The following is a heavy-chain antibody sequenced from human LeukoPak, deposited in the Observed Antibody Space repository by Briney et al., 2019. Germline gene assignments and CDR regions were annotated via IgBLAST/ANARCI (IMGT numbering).Heavy chain of an antibody. CDR2: IYYSGST. V-gene: IGHV4-39*02. D-gene: IGHD6-13*01. CDR1: GGSISSSSYY. CDR3: ARDSGLAAAGTDRNWFDP. J-gene: IGHJ5*02. Sequence: PSETLSLTYTVSGGSISSSSYYWGWIRQPPGKGLEWIGSIYYSGSTYYNPSLKSRVTISVDTSKNQFSLKLSSVTAADTAVYYCARDSGLAAAGTDRNWFDPWGQGTLVTVSS.